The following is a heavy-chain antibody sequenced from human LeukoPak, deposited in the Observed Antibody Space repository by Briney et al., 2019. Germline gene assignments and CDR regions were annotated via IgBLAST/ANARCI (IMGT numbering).Heavy chain of an antibody. CDR1: GFTFRDSF. D-gene: IGHD4-17*01. V-gene: IGHV3-11*04. J-gene: IGHJ4*02. CDR3: ARRDYDSYFDY. CDR2: INGSGTNL. Sequence: GGSLRLSCAASGFTFRDSFMSWIRQAPGKGLQWLAYINGSGTNLYYADAVRGRFTISRGNAKNSLYLQMNSLRADDTAIYYCARRDYDSYFDYWGQGTLVTVSS.